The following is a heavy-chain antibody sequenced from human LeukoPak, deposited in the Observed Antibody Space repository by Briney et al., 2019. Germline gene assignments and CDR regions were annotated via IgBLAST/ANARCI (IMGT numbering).Heavy chain of an antibody. CDR2: IRYDGSNK. CDR3: AKGGRGYSGYDLDY. V-gene: IGHV3-30*02. Sequence: GGSLRLSCAASGFTFSSYGMHWVRLAPGKGLEWVAFIRYDGSNKYYADSVKGRFTISRDNSKNTLYLQMNSLRAEDTAVYYCAKGGRGYSGYDLDYWGQGTLVTVSS. CDR1: GFTFSSYG. D-gene: IGHD5-12*01. J-gene: IGHJ4*02.